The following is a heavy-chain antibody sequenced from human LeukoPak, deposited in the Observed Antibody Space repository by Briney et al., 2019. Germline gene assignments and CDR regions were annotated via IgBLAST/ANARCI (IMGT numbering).Heavy chain of an antibody. J-gene: IGHJ4*02. D-gene: IGHD5-24*01. Sequence: GASVKVSCKASGGTFSSYAIGWVRQAPGQGLEWMGRIIPIFGTANYAQKFQGRVTITTDESTSTAYMELSSLRSEDTAVYYCARDRGRDGYNLWGQGTLVTVSS. CDR2: IIPIFGTA. V-gene: IGHV1-69*05. CDR1: GGTFSSYA. CDR3: ARDRGRDGYNL.